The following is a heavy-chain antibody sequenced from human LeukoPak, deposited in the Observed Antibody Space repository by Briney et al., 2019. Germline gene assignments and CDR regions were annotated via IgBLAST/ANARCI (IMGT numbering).Heavy chain of an antibody. Sequence: SETLSLTCAVYGGSFSGYYWSWIRQPPGKGLEWIGEINHSGSTNYNPSLKSRVTISVDTSKNQFSLTLSSVIAAETAVYYCGIAAAGKGTYWFDPWGQGTLVTVSS. CDR1: GGSFSGYY. D-gene: IGHD6-13*01. J-gene: IGHJ5*02. CDR3: GIAAAGKGTYWFDP. CDR2: INHSGST. V-gene: IGHV4-34*01.